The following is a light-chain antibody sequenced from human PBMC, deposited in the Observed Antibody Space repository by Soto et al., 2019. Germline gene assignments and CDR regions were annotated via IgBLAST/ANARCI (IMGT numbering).Light chain of an antibody. CDR3: QQYNNWPRT. Sequence: EIVMTQSPAALSVSPGDAATMSCRASQSVHSRLAWYQQKPGQAPRLLIYGASTRATGTPPRFSGSGSGTEFTLTISSLQSEEFAVYYCQQYNNWPRTCGQGTKGDI. CDR1: QSVHSR. CDR2: GAS. J-gene: IGKJ1*01. V-gene: IGKV3-15*01.